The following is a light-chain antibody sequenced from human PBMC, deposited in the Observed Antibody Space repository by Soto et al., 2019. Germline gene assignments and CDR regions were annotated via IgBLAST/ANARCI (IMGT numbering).Light chain of an antibody. CDR1: QSISSW. J-gene: IGKJ1*01. CDR2: DAS. Sequence: DSQMTQWPSGLAASVGDSGTISGRASQSISSWLAWYQQKPGKAPKLLIYDASSLESGVPSRFSGSGSGTEFTLTISSLQPDDFATYYCQQYNSYSRWTFGQGTKVDIK. CDR3: QQYNSYSRWT. V-gene: IGKV1-5*01.